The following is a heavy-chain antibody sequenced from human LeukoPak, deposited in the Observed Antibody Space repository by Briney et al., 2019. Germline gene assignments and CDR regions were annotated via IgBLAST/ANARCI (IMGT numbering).Heavy chain of an antibody. J-gene: IGHJ6*03. CDR2: MNPNSGNT. D-gene: IGHD2-2*01. V-gene: IGHV1-8*01. Sequence: GASVKVSCKASGYTFTSYDINWVRQATGQGLEWMGWMNPNSGNTGYAQKFQGRVTMTRNTSISTAYMELSSLRSEDTAVYYCARDTTGYQLLYYYYYYMDVWGKGTTVTVSS. CDR3: ARDTTGYQLLYYYYYYMDV. CDR1: GYTFTSYD.